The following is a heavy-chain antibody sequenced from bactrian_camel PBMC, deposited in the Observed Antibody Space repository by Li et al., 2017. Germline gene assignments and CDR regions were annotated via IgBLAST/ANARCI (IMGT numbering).Heavy chain of an antibody. CDR1: GFPFSTYY. Sequence: VQLVESGGELVQPGGSLRLSCRTSGFPFSTYYMSWVRQAPGKGLEWVSSISSDGRNTYYAASMKGRFAISRDNTENTVFLQMSSLKPDDTAVYYCVKGDRSPWAERGRGTQVTVS. V-gene: IGHV3-2*01. CDR2: ISSDGRNT. J-gene: IGHJ4*01.